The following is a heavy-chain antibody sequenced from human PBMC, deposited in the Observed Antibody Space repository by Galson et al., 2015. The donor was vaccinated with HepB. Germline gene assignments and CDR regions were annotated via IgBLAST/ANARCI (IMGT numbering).Heavy chain of an antibody. CDR2: INAGNGNT. V-gene: IGHV1-3*01. CDR1: GYTFTSYA. CDR3: ARGITMIVVVTETQPDAFDI. Sequence: SVKVSCKASGYTFTSYAMHWVRQAPGQRLEWMGWINAGNGNTKYSQKFQGRVTITRDTSASTAYMELSSLRSEDTAVYYCARGITMIVVVTETQPDAFDIWGQGTMVTVSS. J-gene: IGHJ3*02. D-gene: IGHD3-22*01.